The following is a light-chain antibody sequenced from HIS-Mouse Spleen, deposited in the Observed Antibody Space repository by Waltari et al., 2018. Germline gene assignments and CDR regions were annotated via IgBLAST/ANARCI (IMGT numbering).Light chain of an antibody. V-gene: IGLV3-10*01. CDR3: YSTDSSGNHRV. J-gene: IGLJ2*01. Sequence: SYELTQPPSVSVSPGQTARITCSGDALPKKYAYWYQQKSGQAPALVIYEDSKRPSGITERCSGSSSGAMATLTISGAQVEDEADYCCYSTDSSGNHRVFGGGTKLTVL. CDR1: ALPKKY. CDR2: EDS.